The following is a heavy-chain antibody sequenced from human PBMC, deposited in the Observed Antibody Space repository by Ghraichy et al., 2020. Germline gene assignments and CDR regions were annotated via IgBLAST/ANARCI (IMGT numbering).Heavy chain of an antibody. CDR3: TTKLGFRDRSDY. CDR1: GFTSSDAW. J-gene: IGHJ4*02. V-gene: IGHV3-15*01. Sequence: GGSLRLSCAVSGFTSSDAWMTWVRQAPGKGLEWVGHIKAIADGGTVDYATPVKGRFTISRDDSKNTLYLQMNSLKTEDTSVYYCTTKLGFRDRSDYWGQGTLVTVSS. CDR2: IKAIADGGTV. D-gene: IGHD3-16*01.